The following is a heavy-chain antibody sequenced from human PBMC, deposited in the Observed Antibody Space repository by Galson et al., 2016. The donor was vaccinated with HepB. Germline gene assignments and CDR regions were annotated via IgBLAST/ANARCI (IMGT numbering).Heavy chain of an antibody. CDR3: AKDAPKGVGFTLWYLDL. V-gene: IGHV3-9*01. D-gene: IGHD2-2*01. CDR1: GLTFDEYA. J-gene: IGHJ2*01. CDR2: ISWNSART. Sequence: SLRLSCAASGLTFDEYAMHWVRQAPGKGLEWVSGISWNSARTGYADSVKGRFTISRDNAKNSLYLQMNSLRPEDTALYYCAKDAPKGVGFTLWYLDLWGRGTLVTVSS.